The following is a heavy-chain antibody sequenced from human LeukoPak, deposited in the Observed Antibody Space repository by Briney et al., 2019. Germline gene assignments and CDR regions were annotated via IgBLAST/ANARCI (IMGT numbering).Heavy chain of an antibody. Sequence: SETLSLTCAVYGGSFSGYYWSWIRQPPGKGLEWIGEINHSGSTNYNPSLKSRATISVDTSKNQFSVELSSVTAADTAVYYCARERLAMVRGVIPKEAWGWFDPWGQGTLVTVSS. CDR3: ARERLAMVRGVIPKEAWGWFDP. CDR1: GGSFSGYY. CDR2: INHSGST. J-gene: IGHJ5*02. V-gene: IGHV4-34*01. D-gene: IGHD3-10*01.